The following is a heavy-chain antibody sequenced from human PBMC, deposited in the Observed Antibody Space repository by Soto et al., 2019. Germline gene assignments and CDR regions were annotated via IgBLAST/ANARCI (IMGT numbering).Heavy chain of an antibody. CDR1: GFTFSSYA. D-gene: IGHD1-7*01. CDR2: ISYDGSNK. CDR3: ARDSLTSLVTGTLDY. Sequence: PGGSLRLSCAASGFTFSSYAMHWVRQAPGKGLEWVAVISYDGSNKYYADSVKGRFTISRDNSKNTLYLQMNSLRAEDTAVYYCARDSLTSLVTGTLDYWGQGTLVTVSS. V-gene: IGHV3-30-3*01. J-gene: IGHJ4*02.